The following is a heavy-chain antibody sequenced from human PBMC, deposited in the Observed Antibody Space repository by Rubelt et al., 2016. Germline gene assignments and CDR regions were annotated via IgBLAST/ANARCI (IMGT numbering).Heavy chain of an antibody. V-gene: IGHV3-23*01. D-gene: IGHD2-2*01. CDR2: ISGSGGST. CDR1: GFTFSSYS. CDR3: AKEQRCSSTRGNFDY. Sequence: EVQLLESGGGLVQPGGSLRLSCAASGFTFSSYSMSWVRQAPGKWLELVSAISGSGGSTYYADSVKGRFTISRDNSKNTLYLQMNSLRAADTAVYYCAKEQRCSSTRGNFDYWGQGSLVTVSS. J-gene: IGHJ4*02.